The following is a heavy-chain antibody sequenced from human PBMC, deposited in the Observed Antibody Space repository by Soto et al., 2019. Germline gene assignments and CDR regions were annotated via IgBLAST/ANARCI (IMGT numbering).Heavy chain of an antibody. V-gene: IGHV2-5*02. CDR1: GFSLSTSRVG. CDR3: AHYRIFGDYMYYFDS. Sequence: QITLKESGPTLVKPTQTLTLTCTFSGFSLSTSRVGVGWIRQPPGKALEWLALIYRDDDKRYSPSLKTRLTITMDTSKNQVVLTMTNMVPVDTATHYCAHYRIFGDYMYYFDSWGQGTLVTVSS. J-gene: IGHJ4*02. D-gene: IGHD4-17*01. CDR2: IYRDDDK.